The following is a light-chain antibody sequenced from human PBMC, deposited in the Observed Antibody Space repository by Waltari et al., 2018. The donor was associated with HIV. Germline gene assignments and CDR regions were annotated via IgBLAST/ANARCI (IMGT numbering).Light chain of an antibody. CDR2: DSN. J-gene: IGLJ1*01. Sequence: QSVLTQPPSVSAAPGQKVSISCSGNNSNIGNNPVSWYRQAPGTAPKVVIYDSNKRPSVIPDRFSGSKSGTSATLVSTGLQTGDEADFYCGTWDSRLTTYVFGSGSKLTVL. V-gene: IGLV1-51*01. CDR3: GTWDSRLTTYV. CDR1: NSNIGNNP.